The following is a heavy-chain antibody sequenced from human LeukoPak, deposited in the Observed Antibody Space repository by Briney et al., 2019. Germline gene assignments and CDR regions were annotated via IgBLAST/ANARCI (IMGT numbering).Heavy chain of an antibody. CDR1: GYTFTGYY. V-gene: IGHV1-2*02. CDR3: ARDEGLQLVDY. Sequence: GASVKVSCKASGYTFTGYYMHWARQAPGQGLEWMGWINPNSGGTNHAQKFQGRVTMTRDTSISTAYMELSRLRSDDTAVYYCARDEGLQLVDYWGQGTLVTVSS. CDR2: INPNSGGT. J-gene: IGHJ4*02. D-gene: IGHD6-6*01.